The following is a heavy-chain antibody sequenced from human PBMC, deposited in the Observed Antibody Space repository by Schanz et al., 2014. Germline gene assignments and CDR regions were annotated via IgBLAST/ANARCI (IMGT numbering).Heavy chain of an antibody. J-gene: IGHJ6*02. CDR1: GGTFVTFF. Sequence: QVHLVQSGAEVKEPGSSVKVSCKPSGGTFVTFFFTWVRQAPGQGPQWMGRISPLLGVANYAQEFQGRLTITADTSTSTAYMELSSLRAEDTAVYYCASSSYRLLSYYYAMDVWGQGTTVTVSS. CDR2: ISPLLGVA. V-gene: IGHV1-69*04. D-gene: IGHD1-26*01. CDR3: ASSSYRLLSYYYAMDV.